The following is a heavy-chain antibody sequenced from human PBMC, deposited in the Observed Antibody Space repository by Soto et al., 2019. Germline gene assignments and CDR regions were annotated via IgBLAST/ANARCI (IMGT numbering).Heavy chain of an antibody. Sequence: GGSLRLSCAASGFTFSSYAMHWVRQAPGKGLEWVAVISYDGSNKYYADSVKGRFTISRDNSKNTLYLQMNSLRAEDTAVYYCARDWNEGLVSTLVGYFDYWGQGTLVTVSS. CDR1: GFTFSSYA. V-gene: IGHV3-30-3*01. CDR2: ISYDGSNK. J-gene: IGHJ4*02. D-gene: IGHD6-19*01. CDR3: ARDWNEGLVSTLVGYFDY.